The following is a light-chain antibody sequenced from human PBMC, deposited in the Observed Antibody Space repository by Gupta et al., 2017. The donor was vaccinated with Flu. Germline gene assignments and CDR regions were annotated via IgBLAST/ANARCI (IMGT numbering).Light chain of an antibody. CDR3: SSDTSSSTLV. Sequence: SMTISCTGTSSDVGGYNYVSWYQQHPGKAPKLMIYEVRKRPAGVSNSFSGTKSGNTASLTISGHKAEDEADYYCSSDTSSSTLVFGGGTKLTVL. CDR1: SSDVGGYNY. V-gene: IGLV2-14*01. CDR2: EVR. J-gene: IGLJ2*01.